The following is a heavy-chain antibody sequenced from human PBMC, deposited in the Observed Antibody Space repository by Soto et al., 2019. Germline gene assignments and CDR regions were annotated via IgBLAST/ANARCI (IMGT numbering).Heavy chain of an antibody. CDR1: GFTFSSYA. CDR2: ISGNGAST. J-gene: IGHJ3*02. V-gene: IGHV3-23*01. Sequence: GGSLRLSCGTSGFTFSSYAMNWVRLVPGKGLEWVSGISGNGASTYYADSVKGRLTISRDNSKNTLDLQMNSLRAEDTAVYYCAKRYSGGSYYAAFDIWGQGTMVTVSS. D-gene: IGHD1-26*01. CDR3: AKRYSGGSYYAAFDI.